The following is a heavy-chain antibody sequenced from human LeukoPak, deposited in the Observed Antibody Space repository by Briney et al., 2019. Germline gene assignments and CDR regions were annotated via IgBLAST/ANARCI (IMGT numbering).Heavy chain of an antibody. CDR1: GYTFTSYY. D-gene: IGHD6-19*01. CDR3: ARVSSGWYLGY. J-gene: IGHJ4*02. CDR2: INPGGGST. Sequence: ASVKVSCKASGYTFTSYYMHWVRQAPGQGLEWMGIINPGGGSTSYAQKFQGRVTMTRDTSTSTVYMELSSLRSEDTAVYYCARVSSGWYLGYWGQGTLVTVSS. V-gene: IGHV1-46*01.